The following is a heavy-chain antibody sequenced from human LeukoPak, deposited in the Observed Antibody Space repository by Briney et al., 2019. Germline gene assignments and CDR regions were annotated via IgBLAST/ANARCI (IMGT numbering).Heavy chain of an antibody. Sequence: PGGSLRLSCAASGFTFSSYWMHWVRQAPGKGLVWVSRFNSDGSSTSYADSVKGRFTISRDNAKNTLYLQMNSLRAEDTAVYYCARANPSGSYSWLVYWGQGTLVTVSS. J-gene: IGHJ4*02. CDR2: FNSDGSST. CDR3: ARANPSGSYSWLVY. CDR1: GFTFSSYW. V-gene: IGHV3-74*01. D-gene: IGHD1-26*01.